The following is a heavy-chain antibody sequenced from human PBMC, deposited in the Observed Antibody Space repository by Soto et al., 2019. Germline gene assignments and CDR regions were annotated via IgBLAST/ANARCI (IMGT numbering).Heavy chain of an antibody. Sequence: PSETLSLTCTVSGGSISSYYWSWIRQPPGEGLEWIGYIYYSGSTNYNPSLKSRVTISVDTSKNQFSLKLSSVTAADTAVYYCARHGYSSSWSWFDPWGQGTLVTVSS. V-gene: IGHV4-59*08. CDR2: IYYSGST. CDR3: ARHGYSSSWSWFDP. D-gene: IGHD6-13*01. J-gene: IGHJ5*02. CDR1: GGSISSYY.